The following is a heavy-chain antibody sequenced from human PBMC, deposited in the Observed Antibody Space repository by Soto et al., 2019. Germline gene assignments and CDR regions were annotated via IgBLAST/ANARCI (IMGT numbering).Heavy chain of an antibody. J-gene: IGHJ4*02. CDR3: ASSTPTVTPIY. D-gene: IGHD4-17*01. Sequence: SETLSLTCTVSGGSISSTSYYWGWIRQPPGKGLEWIGSIYYSGNTYYNPSLKSRVTISVDTSKNQLSLELSSVTAADTAVYYCASSTPTVTPIYWGQGTLVTVSS. CDR2: IYYSGNT. V-gene: IGHV4-39*01. CDR1: GGSISSTSYY.